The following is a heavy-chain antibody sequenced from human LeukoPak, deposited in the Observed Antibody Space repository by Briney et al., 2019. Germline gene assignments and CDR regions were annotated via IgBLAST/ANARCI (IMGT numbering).Heavy chain of an antibody. CDR3: ARGWSSGWSGAFDI. CDR2: IGTAGDT. Sequence: VGSLRLSCAASGFTFSSYDMHWVRQATGKGLERVSAIGTAGDTYYPGSVKGRFTISRENAKNSLYLQMNSLRAGDTAVYYCARGWSSGWSGAFDIWGQGTMVTVSS. D-gene: IGHD6-19*01. V-gene: IGHV3-13*01. J-gene: IGHJ3*02. CDR1: GFTFSSYD.